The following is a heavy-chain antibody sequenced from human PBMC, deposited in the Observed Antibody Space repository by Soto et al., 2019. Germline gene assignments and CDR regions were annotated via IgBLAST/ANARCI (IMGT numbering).Heavy chain of an antibody. CDR3: ARVEARSGWFDY. J-gene: IGHJ4*02. CDR2: TYYRSKWYN. D-gene: IGHD2-15*01. Sequence: SRTLSLTCAISVDSVSSNSAAWNWIRQSPSRGLEWLGRTYYRSKWYNDYAVSVKSRITINPDTSKNQFSLQLNSVTPEDTAVYYCARVEARSGWFDYWGQGTLVTVSS. CDR1: VDSVSSNSAA. V-gene: IGHV6-1*01.